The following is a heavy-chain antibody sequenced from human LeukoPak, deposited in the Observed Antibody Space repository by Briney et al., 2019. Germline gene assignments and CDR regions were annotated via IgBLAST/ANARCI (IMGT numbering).Heavy chain of an antibody. J-gene: IGHJ4*02. CDR2: ISGSGGGT. CDR3: AKEVAAAVDYFDY. D-gene: IGHD6-13*01. CDR1: GFTFSSYS. V-gene: IGHV3-23*01. Sequence: PGGSLRLSCAASGFTFSSYSMNWVRQAPGKGLEWVSAISGSGGGTYYADPVKGRFTISRDNSKNTLYLQMNSLRAEDTAVYYCAKEVAAAVDYFDYWGQGTLVTVSS.